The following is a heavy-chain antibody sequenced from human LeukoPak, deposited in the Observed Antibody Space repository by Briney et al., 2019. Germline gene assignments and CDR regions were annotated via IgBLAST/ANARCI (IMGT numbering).Heavy chain of an antibody. CDR3: ARAGDTAMAHFDY. V-gene: IGHV4-30-4*01. D-gene: IGHD5-18*01. J-gene: IGHJ4*02. CDR2: IYYSGST. Sequence: PSQTLSLTCTVSGGSISSGDYYRSWIRQPPGKGLEWIGYIYYSGSTYYNPSLKSRVTISVDTSKNQFSLKLSSVTAADTAVYYCARAGDTAMAHFDYWGQGTLVTVSS. CDR1: GGSISSGDYY.